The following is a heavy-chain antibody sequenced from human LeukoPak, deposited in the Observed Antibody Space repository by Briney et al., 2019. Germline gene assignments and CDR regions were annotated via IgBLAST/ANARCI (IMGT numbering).Heavy chain of an antibody. D-gene: IGHD3-10*01. V-gene: IGHV4-34*01. CDR3: ARHGSLSGLDY. CDR2: INHSGST. CDR1: GGSFSGHY. Sequence: SETLSLTCAVYGGSFSGHYWSWIRQPPGKGLEWIGEINHSGSTNYNPSLKSRVTISVDTSKNQFSLKLSSVTAADTAVYYCARHGSLSGLDYWGQGTLVTVSS. J-gene: IGHJ4*02.